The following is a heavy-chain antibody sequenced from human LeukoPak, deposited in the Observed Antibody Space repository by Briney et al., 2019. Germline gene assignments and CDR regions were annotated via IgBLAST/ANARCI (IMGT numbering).Heavy chain of an antibody. CDR2: VSNIETT. CDR1: GDSISSYY. J-gene: IGHJ4*02. Sequence: PSETLSLTCTVSGDSISSYYWSWLRQPPGKRLEWIGYVSNIETTNYNPSLKSRVTISVDTSKNQFPLRLNSVTAADTAVYYCARPPHYYDTSGYSVWGQGTLVTVSS. D-gene: IGHD3-22*01. V-gene: IGHV4-59*01. CDR3: ARPPHYYDTSGYSV.